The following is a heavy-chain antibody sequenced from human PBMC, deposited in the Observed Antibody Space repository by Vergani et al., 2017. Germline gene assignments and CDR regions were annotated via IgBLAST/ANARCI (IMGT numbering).Heavy chain of an antibody. D-gene: IGHD3-22*01. J-gene: IGHJ4*02. Sequence: QVQLQQWGAGLLKPSETLSLTCAVYGGSFSGYYWSWIRQPPGKGLEWIGEINHSGSTNYNPSLKSRVTISVDTSKNQFSLKLSSVTAADTAVYYCARAPGRKYYYDSSGLHFDYWGQGTLVTVSS. CDR2: INHSGST. CDR3: ARAPGRKYYYDSSGLHFDY. V-gene: IGHV4-34*01. CDR1: GGSFSGYY.